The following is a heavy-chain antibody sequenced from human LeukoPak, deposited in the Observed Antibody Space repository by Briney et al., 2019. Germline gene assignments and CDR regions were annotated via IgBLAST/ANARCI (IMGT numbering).Heavy chain of an antibody. Sequence: GGSPRLSCAVSGFTVSSNYMSWVRQAPGKGLEWVSVFYSGGDTHYADSVKGRFTISRDNSKNTLYLQMNSLRAEDTAVYYCASLFGGYGHSGYYYGMDVWAKGPRSPSP. CDR3: ASLFGGYGHSGYYYGMDV. CDR1: GFTVSSNY. CDR2: FYSGGDT. V-gene: IGHV3-53*01. D-gene: IGHD5-12*01. J-gene: IGHJ6*02.